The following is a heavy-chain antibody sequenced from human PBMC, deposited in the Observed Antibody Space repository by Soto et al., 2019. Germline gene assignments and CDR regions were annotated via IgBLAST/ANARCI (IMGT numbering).Heavy chain of an antibody. J-gene: IGHJ4*02. V-gene: IGHV3-48*02. CDR1: GFTFSSYG. CDR3: ARGGDGNRGGLWY. Sequence: GGSLRLSCVASGFTFSSYGINWVRQAPGKGPEWVSYISSTSSSIYYADSVKGRFTISRDNARNSVYLQMSSLRDEDTAVYYCARGGDGNRGGLWYWGQGILVTVSS. D-gene: IGHD3-10*01. CDR2: ISSTSSSI.